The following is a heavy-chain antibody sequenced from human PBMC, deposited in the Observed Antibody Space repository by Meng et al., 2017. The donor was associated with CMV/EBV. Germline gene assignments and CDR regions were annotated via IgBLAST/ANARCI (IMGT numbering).Heavy chain of an antibody. Sequence: LSLTCAASGFTFSSYDMHWVRQATGKGLEWVSAIGTAGDTYYPGSVKGRFTISRDDSKNTAYLQMNSLKTEDTAVYYCTHQSYCGGDCHACWGQGTLVTVSS. V-gene: IGHV3-13*01. D-gene: IGHD2-21*01. J-gene: IGHJ4*02. CDR2: IGTAGDT. CDR1: GFTFSSYD. CDR3: THQSYCGGDCHAC.